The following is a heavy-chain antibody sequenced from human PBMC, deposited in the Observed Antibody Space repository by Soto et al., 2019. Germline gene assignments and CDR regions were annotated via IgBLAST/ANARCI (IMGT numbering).Heavy chain of an antibody. Sequence: SSVKVSCKASGGTFGNSALSWVRQAPGQGLEWMGDIIPIFNKINYAQKLQGRVRISADESTRTVYMELSGLTSDDTAVYYCARESPAYYYGMDVWGQGTAVTVSS. J-gene: IGHJ6*02. CDR3: ARESPAYYYGMDV. CDR2: IIPIFNKI. V-gene: IGHV1-69*13. CDR1: GGTFGNSA.